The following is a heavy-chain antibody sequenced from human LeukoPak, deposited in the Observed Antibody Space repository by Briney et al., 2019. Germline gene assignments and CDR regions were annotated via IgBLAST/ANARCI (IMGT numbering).Heavy chain of an antibody. J-gene: IGHJ4*02. V-gene: IGHV3-23*01. CDR3: ASGELPYYFDY. CDR2: IGSDGGGI. D-gene: IGHD3-16*02. CDR1: GFSFSNYA. Sequence: GGSLRLSCAASGFSFSNYAMTWVRQAPGKGLEWVSVIGSDGGGIQYADSVKGRFTISRDNSKNTLYLQMNSLRAEDTAVYYCASGELPYYFDYWGQGTLVTVSS.